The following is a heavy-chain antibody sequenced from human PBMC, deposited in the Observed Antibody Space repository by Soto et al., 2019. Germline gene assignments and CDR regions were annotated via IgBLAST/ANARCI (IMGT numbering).Heavy chain of an antibody. V-gene: IGHV5-10-1*01. CDR1: GYSFAGYW. CDR3: ARQIYDSDTGPNFQYYFDS. Sequence: GESRKISCKGSGYSFAGYWITWVRQKPGKGLEWMGRIDPSDSQTYYSPSFRGHVTISVTKSITTVFLQWSSLRASDTAMYYCARQIYDSDTGPNFQYYFDSWGQGTRVTVSS. CDR2: IDPSDSQT. D-gene: IGHD3-22*01. J-gene: IGHJ4*02.